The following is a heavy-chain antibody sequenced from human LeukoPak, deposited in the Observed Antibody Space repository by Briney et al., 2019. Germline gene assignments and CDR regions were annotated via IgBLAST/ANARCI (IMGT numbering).Heavy chain of an antibody. D-gene: IGHD2-8*01. V-gene: IGHV3-7*01. CDR3: ARDMYGGTDY. CDR1: GFTFSSSW. CDR2: IKQDGNEK. J-gene: IGHJ4*02. Sequence: PGGSLRLSCAASGFTFSSSWMSWVRQAPGKGLEWAANIKQDGNEKYYVDSVNGRFTISRDNAKNSPYLQMNSLRAEDTAVYYCARDMYGGTDYWGQGTLVTVSS.